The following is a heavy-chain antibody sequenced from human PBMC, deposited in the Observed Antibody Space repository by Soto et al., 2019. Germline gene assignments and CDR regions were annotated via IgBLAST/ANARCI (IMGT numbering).Heavy chain of an antibody. V-gene: IGHV4-31*03. CDR2: IYYSGST. D-gene: IGHD3-10*01. CDR1: GGSISSGGYY. CDR3: ARDGRFRNYYYYGMDV. J-gene: IGHJ6*02. Sequence: QVQLQESGPGLVKPSQTLSLTCTVSGGSISSGGYYWSWIRQHPGKGLEWFGYIYYSGSTYYNQSLKRRDTITENTSKNQFSLKLSSVTAADTAVYYCARDGRFRNYYYYGMDVWGQGTTVTVSS.